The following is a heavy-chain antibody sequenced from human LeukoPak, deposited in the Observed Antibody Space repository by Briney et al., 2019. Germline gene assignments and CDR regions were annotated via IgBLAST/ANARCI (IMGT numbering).Heavy chain of an antibody. CDR1: GGSISSGDYY. J-gene: IGHJ5*02. CDR2: TYYSGST. V-gene: IGHV4-30-4*01. D-gene: IGHD3-22*01. CDR3: VRPYYYDSRIDP. Sequence: SQTLSLTCTVSGGSISSGDYYWSWIRQPPGKGLEWIGYTYYSGSTYYNPSLKSRVTISVDTSKNQFSLKLNSVTAADTAVYYCVRPYYYDSRIDPWGQGTLVTVSS.